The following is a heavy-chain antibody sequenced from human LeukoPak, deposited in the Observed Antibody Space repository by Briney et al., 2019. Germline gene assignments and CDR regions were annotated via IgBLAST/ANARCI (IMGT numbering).Heavy chain of an antibody. J-gene: IGHJ5*02. CDR1: GYTFTSYG. D-gene: IGHD5-18*01. Sequence: GASVKVSCKASGYTFTSYGISWVRQAPGQGLEWMGWISAYNGNTNYAQKVKGRVTMTTDTSTSTAYMELRSLRSDDTAVYYCARGVDTAMWANNRFDPWGQGTLVTVSS. CDR2: ISAYNGNT. V-gene: IGHV1-18*01. CDR3: ARGVDTAMWANNRFDP.